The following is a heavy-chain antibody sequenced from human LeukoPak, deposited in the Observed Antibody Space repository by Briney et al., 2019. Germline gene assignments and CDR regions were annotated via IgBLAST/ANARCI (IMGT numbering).Heavy chain of an antibody. Sequence: ESGPTLVKPTQTLTLTCTFSGFSLSTSGVGVGWIRQPPGKALECLALIYWIDDKRYSPSLKTRLTITKDTSKNQVVITMTNMDPVDTATYYCAHSRLGYSSSWSSPEYYFDYWGQGTLVTVSS. J-gene: IGHJ4*02. CDR1: GFSLSTSGVG. V-gene: IGHV2-5*01. D-gene: IGHD6-13*01. CDR3: AHSRLGYSSSWSSPEYYFDY. CDR2: IYWIDDK.